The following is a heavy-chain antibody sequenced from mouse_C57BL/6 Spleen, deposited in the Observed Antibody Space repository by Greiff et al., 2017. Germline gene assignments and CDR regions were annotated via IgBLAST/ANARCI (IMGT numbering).Heavy chain of an antibody. CDR2: IYPETGGT. Sequence: QVQLKQSGAELVRPGASVTLSCKASGYTFTDYEMHWVKQTPVHGLEWIGAIYPETGGTAYNQKFKGKAILTADKSSSTAYMELRSLTSEDSAVYYCTRGGGWLLHFDYWGQGTTLTVSS. V-gene: IGHV1-15*01. J-gene: IGHJ2*01. CDR1: GYTFTDYE. D-gene: IGHD2-3*01. CDR3: TRGGGWLLHFDY.